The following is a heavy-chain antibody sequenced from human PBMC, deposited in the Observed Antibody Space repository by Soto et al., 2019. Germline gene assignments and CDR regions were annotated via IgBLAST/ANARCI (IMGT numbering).Heavy chain of an antibody. CDR3: AKRPCSSTSCQSFDP. Sequence: PGGSLRLSCAASGFTFSSYGMHWVRQAPGKGLEWVAVISYDGSNKYYADSVKGRFTISRDNSKNTLYLQMNRLRAEDTAVYYCAKRPCSSTSCQSFDPWGQGTLVTVSS. D-gene: IGHD2-2*01. CDR1: GFTFSSYG. J-gene: IGHJ5*02. CDR2: ISYDGSNK. V-gene: IGHV3-30*18.